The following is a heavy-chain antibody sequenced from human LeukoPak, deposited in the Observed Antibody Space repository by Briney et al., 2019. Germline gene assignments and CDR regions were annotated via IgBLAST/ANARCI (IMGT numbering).Heavy chain of an antibody. V-gene: IGHV4-61*02. D-gene: IGHD3-3*01. CDR3: AREKSDYNFWTGGYYYMDV. J-gene: IGHJ6*03. CDR1: DGSISGGSYY. CDR2: IYASGST. Sequence: SSETLPLTCTVSDGSISGGSYYWSWIRQPAGKGLEWIGRIYASGSTDYNPSLKSRLTISVDTSKTQFSLRLTSVTAADTAVYYCAREKSDYNFWTGGYYYMDVWGKGTTVTVSS.